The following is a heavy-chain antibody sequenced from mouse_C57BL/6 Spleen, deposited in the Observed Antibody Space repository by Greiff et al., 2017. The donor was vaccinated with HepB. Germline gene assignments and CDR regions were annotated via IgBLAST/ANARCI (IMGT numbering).Heavy chain of an antibody. Sequence: EVHLVESGGGLVKPGGSLKLSCAASGFTFSDYGMHWVRQAPEKGLEWVAYISSGSSTIYYADTVKGRFTISRDNAKNTLFLQMTSLRSEDTAMYYCARFYGSSDGWYFDVWGTGTTVTVSS. D-gene: IGHD1-1*01. J-gene: IGHJ1*03. V-gene: IGHV5-17*01. CDR1: GFTFSDYG. CDR3: ARFYGSSDGWYFDV. CDR2: ISSGSSTI.